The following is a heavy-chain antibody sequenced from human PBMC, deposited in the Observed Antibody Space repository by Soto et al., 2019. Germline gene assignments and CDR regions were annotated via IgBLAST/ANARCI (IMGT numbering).Heavy chain of an antibody. CDR3: AHTGIEVVVAATGSVWFDP. J-gene: IGHJ5*02. V-gene: IGHV2-5*01. D-gene: IGHD2-15*01. CDR1: GFSLSTSGVG. Sequence: QITLKESGPTLVKPTQTLTLTCTFSGFSLSTSGVGVGWIRQPPGKALEWLALIYWNDDKRYSPSLKSRLTITKDTSKNQVVLTMTNMDPVDTATYYCAHTGIEVVVAATGSVWFDPWGQGTLVTVSS. CDR2: IYWNDDK.